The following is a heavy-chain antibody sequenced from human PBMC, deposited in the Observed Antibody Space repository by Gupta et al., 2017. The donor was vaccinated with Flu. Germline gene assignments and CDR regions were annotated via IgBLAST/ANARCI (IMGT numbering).Heavy chain of an antibody. J-gene: IGHJ3*02. V-gene: IGHV3-21*01. CDR2: ISSSSSYI. CDR1: GFTFSSYS. Sequence: EVQLVESGGGLVKPGGSLRLSCAASGFTFSSYSMNWVRQAPGKGLEWVSSISSSSSYIYYADSVKGRFTISRDNAKNSLYLQMNSLRAEDTAVYYCARDMFTIRRDGYNFAFDIWGQGTMVTVSS. CDR3: ARDMFTIRRDGYNFAFDI. D-gene: IGHD5-24*01.